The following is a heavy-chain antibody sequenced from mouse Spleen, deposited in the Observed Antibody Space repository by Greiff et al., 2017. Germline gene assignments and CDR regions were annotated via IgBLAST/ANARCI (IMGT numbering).Heavy chain of an antibody. V-gene: IGHV1-18*01. Sequence: VQLQQSGPKLVKPGASVKIPCKASGYTFTDYNMDWVKQSHGKSLEWIGDINPNNGGTIYNQKFKGKATLTVDKSSSTAYMELRSLTSEDTAVYYCARRDYDEDYYFDYWGQGTTLTVSS. CDR1: GYTFTDYN. CDR2: INPNNGGT. CDR3: ARRDYDEDYYFDY. D-gene: IGHD2-4*01. J-gene: IGHJ2*01.